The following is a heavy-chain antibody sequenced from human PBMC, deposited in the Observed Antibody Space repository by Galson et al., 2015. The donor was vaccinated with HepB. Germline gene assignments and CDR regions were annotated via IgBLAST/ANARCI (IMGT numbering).Heavy chain of an antibody. CDR2: IIPIFPTP. CDR1: GDTFSTYP. CDR3: ATGGSCGGDCYNYYFDF. V-gene: IGHV1-69*01. Sequence: SCKASGDTFSTYPITWVRQAPGQGLDWMGGIIPIFPTPTYAPKFQGRVTLTADESTSTVYMELSSLRPDDTAVYYCATGGSCGGDCYNYYFDFWGQGTLVTVSS. D-gene: IGHD2-21*02. J-gene: IGHJ4*02.